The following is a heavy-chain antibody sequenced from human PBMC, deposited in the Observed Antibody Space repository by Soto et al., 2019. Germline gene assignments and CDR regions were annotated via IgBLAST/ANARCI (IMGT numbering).Heavy chain of an antibody. J-gene: IGHJ4*02. Sequence: QVQLVQSGAEVKKPGASVRVSCKASGYTFTSYDIYWVRQATGQGLEWMGWMNPFSGNAVYTQKFQDRVTMTRDTSINTAYMEMSGLRSEYTAVYYCTRGQGNHWGQGSLVTVSS. CDR3: TRGQGNH. CDR2: MNPFSGNA. V-gene: IGHV1-8*01. CDR1: GYTFTSYD.